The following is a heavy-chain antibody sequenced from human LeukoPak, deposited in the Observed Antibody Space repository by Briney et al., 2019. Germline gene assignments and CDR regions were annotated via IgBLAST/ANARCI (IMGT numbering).Heavy chain of an antibody. D-gene: IGHD5-12*01. V-gene: IGHV4-34*01. CDR1: GGSFTGYY. Sequence: SETLSLTCALYGGSFTGYYWRWIRQPPGKGLEWIGEINHSGSTKYNPSLKSRVTISVDTSTKQFFLRLTSVTAADTAVYYCACHAVRYSAYDRVEDAFDIWGQGTMVTVSS. J-gene: IGHJ3*02. CDR3: ACHAVRYSAYDRVEDAFDI. CDR2: INHSGST.